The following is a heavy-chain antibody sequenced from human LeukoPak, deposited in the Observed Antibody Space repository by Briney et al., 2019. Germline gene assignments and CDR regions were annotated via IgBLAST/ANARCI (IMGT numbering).Heavy chain of an antibody. V-gene: IGHV3-48*01. Sequence: GGSLRLSCAASGFTFSSYSMNWVRQAPGKGLEWVSYISSSSSTIYYADSVKGRFTISRDNAKNSLYLQMNSLRAEDTAVYYCASWRGKLELRYYYYMDVWGKGTTVTDSS. D-gene: IGHD1-7*01. CDR3: ASWRGKLELRYYYYMDV. J-gene: IGHJ6*03. CDR1: GFTFSSYS. CDR2: ISSSSSTI.